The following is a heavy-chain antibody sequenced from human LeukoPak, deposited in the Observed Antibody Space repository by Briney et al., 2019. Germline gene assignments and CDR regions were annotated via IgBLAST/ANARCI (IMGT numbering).Heavy chain of an antibody. CDR2: ICTSGST. J-gene: IGHJ2*01. CDR1: GGSISGHY. CDR3: ARTLDTAIQTYWYFDL. V-gene: IGHV4-4*07. Sequence: SETLSLTCTVSGGSISGHYWSWIRQPAGKGLEWIGRICTSGSTNYNPSLKSRVTMSVATSKNQFSLKLSSVTAADTAVYYCARTLDTAIQTYWYFDLWGRGTLVTVSS. D-gene: IGHD5-18*01.